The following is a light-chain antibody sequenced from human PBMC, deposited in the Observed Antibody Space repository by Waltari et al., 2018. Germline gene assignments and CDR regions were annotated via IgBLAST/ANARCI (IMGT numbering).Light chain of an antibody. CDR1: TCDFGGYNY. CDR3: CSYAGNSIYV. V-gene: IGLV2-11*01. J-gene: IGLJ1*01. CDR2: DVN. Sequence: QSALTQPRSVSGSPGQSVTIPCPVPTCDFGGYNYVSCYQLHPGKAPTFMIFDVNERPSGVPDRFSGSKSGNTASLTISGLQAEDEADYHCCSYAGNSIYVFGTGTRVTVL.